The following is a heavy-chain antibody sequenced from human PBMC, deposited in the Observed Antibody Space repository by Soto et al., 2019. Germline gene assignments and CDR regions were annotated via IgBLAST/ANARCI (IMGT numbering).Heavy chain of an antibody. D-gene: IGHD4-17*01. CDR1: GGSVTNSSYY. CDR2: VYYRGRS. CDR3: VSQRTTVPTQAYFDY. Sequence: SETLSLTCTVSGGSVTNSSYYWGWIRQSPGKGLEWIGSVYYRGRSYSKSSVKGRVTISVDTSKNRFSLSLNSVTASDTAVYFCVSQRTTVPTQAYFDYWGPGALVTVSS. J-gene: IGHJ4*02. V-gene: IGHV4-39*01.